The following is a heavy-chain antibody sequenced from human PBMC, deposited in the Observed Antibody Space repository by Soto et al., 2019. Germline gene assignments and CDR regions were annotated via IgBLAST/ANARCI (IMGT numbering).Heavy chain of an antibody. CDR2: IYYSGST. V-gene: IGHV4-39*01. Sequence: SETLSLTCTVSGGSISSSSYYWGWIRQPPGKGLEWIGSIYYSGSTYYNPSLKSRVTISVDTSKNQFSLKLSSVTAADTAVYYCARHFGRGYCSSTSCYVSWFDPWGQGTLVTVSS. D-gene: IGHD2-2*01. J-gene: IGHJ5*02. CDR1: GGSISSSSYY. CDR3: ARHFGRGYCSSTSCYVSWFDP.